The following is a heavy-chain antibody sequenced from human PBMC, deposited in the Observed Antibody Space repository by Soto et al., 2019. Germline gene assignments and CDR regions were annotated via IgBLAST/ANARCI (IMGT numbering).Heavy chain of an antibody. CDR2: IYHSGST. CDR1: GGSISSGGYS. CDR3: ATSQTTVTSYDY. V-gene: IGHV4-30-2*01. D-gene: IGHD4-17*01. J-gene: IGHJ4*02. Sequence: SETLSLTCAVSGGSISSGGYSWSWIRRPPGKGLEWIGYIYHSGSTYYNPSLKSRVTISVDRSKNQFSLKLSSVTAADTAVYYCATSQTTVTSYDYWGQGTLVTVSS.